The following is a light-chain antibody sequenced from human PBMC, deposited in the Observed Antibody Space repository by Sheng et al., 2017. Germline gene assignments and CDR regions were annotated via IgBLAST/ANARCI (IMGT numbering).Light chain of an antibody. J-gene: IGKJ2*01. V-gene: IGKV3-20*01. CDR2: GAS. CDR3: QHYASSPPSYP. CDR1: QSVSSSY. Sequence: EIVLTQSPGTLSLSPGERATLSCRASQSVSSSYLVWYQQKPGQAPRLLIYGASKRATGIPDRFSGSGSGTDFTLTISRVEPEDFAVYYCQHYASSPPSYPFGQGTQLEIK.